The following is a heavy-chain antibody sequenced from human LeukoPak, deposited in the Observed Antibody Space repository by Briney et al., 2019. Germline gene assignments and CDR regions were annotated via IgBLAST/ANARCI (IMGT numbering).Heavy chain of an antibody. CDR1: GYTGSSYG. D-gene: IGHD5-24*01. CDR3: AREGRDGYNRYDN. V-gene: IGHV1-18*01. CDR2: ISAYNGNR. Sequence: ASVKVASKDSGYTGSSYGISWVRQAPGQGIELMYWISAYNGNRDYAQKLQGRVTMTTDTSRSTAYMEMRSLRSDDTAVYYCAREGRDGYNRYDNWGQGTLVTVSA. J-gene: IGHJ4*02.